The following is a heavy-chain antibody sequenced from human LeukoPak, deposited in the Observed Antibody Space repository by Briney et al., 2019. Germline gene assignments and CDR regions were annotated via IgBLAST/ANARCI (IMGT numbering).Heavy chain of an antibody. D-gene: IGHD1-26*01. V-gene: IGHV3-74*01. CDR1: GFTFTSYW. CDR2: INGDGSST. CDR3: ARDLVGATR. J-gene: IGHJ4*02. Sequence: PGGSLRLSCAASGFTFTSYWMHWVRRAPGKGLVWVSRINGDGSSTDYADSVKGRFTISRDNAKNSLYLQMNSLRAEDTAVYYCARDLVGATRWGQGTLVTVSS.